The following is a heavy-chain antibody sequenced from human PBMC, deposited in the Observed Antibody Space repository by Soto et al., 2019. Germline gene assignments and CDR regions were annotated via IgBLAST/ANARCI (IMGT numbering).Heavy chain of an antibody. Sequence: ASVKXSCKASGYTFTSYGISWVRQAPGQGLEWMGWISAYNGDTNYAQKLQGRVTMTTDTSTSTAYMELRSLRSDDTAVYYCARVKEYSSGLGAFDIWGQGTMVTVSS. CDR1: GYTFTSYG. CDR2: ISAYNGDT. CDR3: ARVKEYSSGLGAFDI. V-gene: IGHV1-18*01. J-gene: IGHJ3*02. D-gene: IGHD6-19*01.